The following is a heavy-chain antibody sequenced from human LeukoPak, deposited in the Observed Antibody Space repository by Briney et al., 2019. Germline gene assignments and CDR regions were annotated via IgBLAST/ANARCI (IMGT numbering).Heavy chain of an antibody. CDR1: GYTFTSYG. Sequence: ASVKVSCKTSGYTFTSYGISWVRQTPGQGLEWMGWISGDNHDTQYGQNFQGRVTLTTDTSTSTDYMELRGLRSNDTAVHYCATLAEVRNLRQNFHQIGLDFWGQGTLVTVSS. V-gene: IGHV1-18*01. D-gene: IGHD3-16*01. CDR2: ISGDNHDT. J-gene: IGHJ4*02. CDR3: ATLAEVRNLRQNFHQIGLDF.